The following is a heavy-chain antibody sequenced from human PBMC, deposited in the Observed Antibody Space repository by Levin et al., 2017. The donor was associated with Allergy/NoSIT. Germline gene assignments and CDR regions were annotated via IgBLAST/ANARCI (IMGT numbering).Heavy chain of an antibody. V-gene: IGHV4-59*08. CDR2: IYYSGST. J-gene: IGHJ6*03. CDR3: ARLLDYGDYYYYYYMDV. D-gene: IGHD4-17*01. CDR1: XXXXXSST. Sequence: SETLSLTCTXXXXXXXSSTGARSRQPTGKGLEWIGYIYYSGSTNYNPSLKSRVTISVDTSKNQFSLKLSSVTAADTAVYYCARLLDYGDYYYYYYMDVWGKGTTVTVSS.